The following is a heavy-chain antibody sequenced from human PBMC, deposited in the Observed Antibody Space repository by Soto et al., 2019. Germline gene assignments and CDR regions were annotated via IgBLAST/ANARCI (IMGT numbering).Heavy chain of an antibody. CDR2: IYYSGST. CDR3: ATLTRDIVVVPAFDY. J-gene: IGHJ4*02. Sequence: PSETLSLTCTVSGGSISSYYWSWIRQPPGKGLEWIGYIYYSGSTNYNPSLKSRVTISVDTSKNQFSLKLSSVTAADTAVYYCATLTRDIVVVPAFDYWGQGTLVTVSS. D-gene: IGHD2-2*01. CDR1: GGSISSYY. V-gene: IGHV4-59*08.